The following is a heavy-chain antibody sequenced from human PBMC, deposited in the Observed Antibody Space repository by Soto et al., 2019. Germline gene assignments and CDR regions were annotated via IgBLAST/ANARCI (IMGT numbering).Heavy chain of an antibody. CDR3: AKSLATPNGWWGYGLDV. CDR2: VYDLDGT. D-gene: IGHD2-15*01. V-gene: IGHV3-53*01. CDR1: GLTVSGKKY. Sequence: DVQLVESGGGLIQPGGSLRLSCVASGLTVSGKKYMAWVRQAPGKGPEWLSGVYDLDGTYYADSVRGRFTISRDNTQNSLYLEMNSLRAEDTAVYYCAKSLATPNGWWGYGLDVWGQGTTVTVSS. J-gene: IGHJ6*02.